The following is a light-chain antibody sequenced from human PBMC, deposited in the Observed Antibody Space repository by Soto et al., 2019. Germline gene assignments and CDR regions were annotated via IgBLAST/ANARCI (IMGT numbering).Light chain of an antibody. CDR1: QRLSSN. V-gene: IGKV3-15*01. Sequence: EIVLTQSPVTLSVSPGERVTLSCRASQRLSSNLAWYQQRPGQAPRLLIYGASIRATDIPARFIGSGSGTEFTLTISSLQSEDFAVYYCQQYINWPPITFGGGTKVDIK. CDR2: GAS. J-gene: IGKJ4*01. CDR3: QQYINWPPIT.